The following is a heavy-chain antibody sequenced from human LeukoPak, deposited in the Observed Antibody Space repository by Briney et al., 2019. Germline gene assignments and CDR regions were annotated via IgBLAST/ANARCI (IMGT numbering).Heavy chain of an antibody. CDR1: GFTFIGYY. D-gene: IGHD3-10*01. CDR3: ARFRFYYSDGQADSLDL. J-gene: IGHJ3*01. V-gene: IGHV3-11*04. CDR2: ISNSGSTI. Sequence: PGGSLRLSCEASGFTFIGYYMAWIRQAPGKGLEWISSISNSGSTIYYAASVKGRFTISRDNGKNSLYLQMNSLRAEDTAVYYCARFRFYYSDGQADSLDLWGQGTKVTVTS.